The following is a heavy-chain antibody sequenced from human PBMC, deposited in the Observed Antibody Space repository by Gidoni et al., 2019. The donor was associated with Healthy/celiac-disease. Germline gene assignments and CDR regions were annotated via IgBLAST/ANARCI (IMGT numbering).Heavy chain of an antibody. Sequence: EVQLVESGGGLVQPGGSLRLSCAASGFTFSSYSMNWVRQAPGKGLEWVSYISSSSSTIYYADSVKGRFTISRDNAKNSLYLKMNSLRAEDTAVYYCASLSVAVAGTSPGVGDYWGQGTLVTVSS. V-gene: IGHV3-48*04. CDR3: ASLSVAVAGTSPGVGDY. CDR1: GFTFSSYS. J-gene: IGHJ4*02. D-gene: IGHD6-19*01. CDR2: ISSSSSTI.